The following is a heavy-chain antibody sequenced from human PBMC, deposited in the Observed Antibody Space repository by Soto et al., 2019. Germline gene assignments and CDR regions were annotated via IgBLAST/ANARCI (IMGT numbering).Heavy chain of an antibody. V-gene: IGHV1-3*01. D-gene: IGHD3-22*01. Sequence: QVQLVQSGAEVKKPGASVKVSCKASGYTFTSYAMHWVRQAPGQRLEWMGWINAGNGNTKYSQKFRGRVTITRDTSASTAYMELSSLRSEDTAVYYCARDHDSSGYYGSAIDYWGQGTLVTVSS. CDR3: ARDHDSSGYYGSAIDY. CDR2: INAGNGNT. J-gene: IGHJ4*02. CDR1: GYTFTSYA.